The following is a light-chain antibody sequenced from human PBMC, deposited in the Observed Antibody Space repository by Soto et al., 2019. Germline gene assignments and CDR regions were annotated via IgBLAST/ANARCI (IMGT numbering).Light chain of an antibody. CDR2: EDN. CDR1: SGNIASNY. J-gene: IGLJ3*02. V-gene: IGLV6-57*01. Sequence: NFMLTHPHSVSESPGKTVIISCTRSSGNIASNYVQWYQQRPGSSPTTVIYEDNQRPSGVPDRFSGSIDSSSNSASLTISGLETEDEADYFCQSYDATNQVFGGGTKVTVL. CDR3: QSYDATNQV.